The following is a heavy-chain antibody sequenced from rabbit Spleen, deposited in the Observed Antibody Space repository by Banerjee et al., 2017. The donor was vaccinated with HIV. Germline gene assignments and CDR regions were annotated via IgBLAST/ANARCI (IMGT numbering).Heavy chain of an antibody. Sequence: QSLEESGGGLVKPGASLTLTCTASGIDFSSSYDMCWVRQAPGKGLEWITCIYGGIGGTTYYASWAKGRFSISKTSSTTVTLQMTSLTAADTATYFCARDGVGSGPDYDLWGQGTLVTVS. CDR3: ARDGVGSGPDYDL. CDR2: IYGGIGGTT. D-gene: IGHD1-1*01. J-gene: IGHJ4*01. CDR1: GIDFSSSYD. V-gene: IGHV1S40*01.